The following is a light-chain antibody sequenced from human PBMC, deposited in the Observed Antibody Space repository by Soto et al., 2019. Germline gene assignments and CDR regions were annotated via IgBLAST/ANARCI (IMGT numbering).Light chain of an antibody. CDR3: QQYGRSLWT. CDR2: GAS. CDR1: QSVSNNY. V-gene: IGKV3-20*01. Sequence: DIVLTQSPASLSLSPGERATRSCRASQSVSNNYFAWYQQKPGQAPRLLIYGASSRATDIPDRFSGSGSGTDFTLTISRLEPEDFAVYYCQQYGRSLWTFGQGTKVDIK. J-gene: IGKJ1*01.